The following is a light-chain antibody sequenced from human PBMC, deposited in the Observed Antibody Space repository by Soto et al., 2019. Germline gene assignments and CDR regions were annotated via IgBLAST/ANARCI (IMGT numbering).Light chain of an antibody. Sequence: EIVLTQSPGTLSLSPGERATLFCRASQSFTTSQLAWYQQRPGQAPRVLIFGASRRATGIPDRFSGSGSGTDFTLTISRLEPEDSAVYYCQQYASSPQTFGQGTTVEIK. CDR3: QQYASSPQT. V-gene: IGKV3-20*01. CDR1: QSFTTSQ. CDR2: GAS. J-gene: IGKJ1*01.